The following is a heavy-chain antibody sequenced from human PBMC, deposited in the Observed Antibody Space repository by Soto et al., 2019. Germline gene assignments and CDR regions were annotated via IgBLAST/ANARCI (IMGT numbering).Heavy chain of an antibody. D-gene: IGHD1-1*01. J-gene: IGHJ2*01. CDR1: GGSISSYY. CDR3: ARVWTFHWYFDL. Sequence: QVQLQESGPGLVKPSETLSLTCTVSGGSISSYYWSWIRQPPGKGLEWIGYINYSGSTNHNPSLKSRVTTSVDTSKNQFSLKLSSVTAVDTAVYYCARVWTFHWYFDLWGRGTLVTVSS. CDR2: INYSGST. V-gene: IGHV4-59*01.